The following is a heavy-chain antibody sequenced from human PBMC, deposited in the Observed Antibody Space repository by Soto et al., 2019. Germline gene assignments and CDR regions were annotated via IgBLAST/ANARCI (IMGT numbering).Heavy chain of an antibody. D-gene: IGHD1-1*01. V-gene: IGHV3-30*18. J-gene: IGHJ5*01. CDR2: ISYDANNK. Sequence: QVQLVESGGGVVQPGRSLRLSCVASGFTFSSYGMHWVRQAPGKGLEWVAVISYDANNKYYADSVKGRFTISRDNSKNMLYLQMNSLRAEDTAVYYCAKVREDWNDYPLFDSWGQGMLVTVSS. CDR1: GFTFSSYG. CDR3: AKVREDWNDYPLFDS.